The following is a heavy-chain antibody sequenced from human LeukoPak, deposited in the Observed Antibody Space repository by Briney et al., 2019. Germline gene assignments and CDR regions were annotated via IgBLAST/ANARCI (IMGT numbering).Heavy chain of an antibody. D-gene: IGHD3-10*01. V-gene: IGHV3-30*02. CDR2: IRYDVSNK. J-gene: IGHJ4*02. Sequence: PGGSLRLSCAASGFTFSTYSMHWVRQAPGKGLEWVAFIRYDVSNKYYADSVKGRFTISRDNSKNTLYLQMNSLRVEDTAVYYCAKGRPEVWFGELLFWGQGTLVTVSS. CDR1: GFTFSTYS. CDR3: AKGRPEVWFGELLF.